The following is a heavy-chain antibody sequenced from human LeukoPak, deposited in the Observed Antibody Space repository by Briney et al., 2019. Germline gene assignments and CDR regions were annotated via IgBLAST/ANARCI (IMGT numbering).Heavy chain of an antibody. V-gene: IGHV3-21*01. CDR1: GFTFSSYS. D-gene: IGHD2-2*01. CDR3: ARAGTEYPMDY. Sequence: GGSLRLSCAASGFTFSSYSMNWVRRAPGKGLEWVSSVSSSSSYIYYADSVKGRFTISRDNAKNSLYLQMNSLRAEDTAVYYCARAGTEYPMDYWGQGTLVTVSS. J-gene: IGHJ4*02. CDR2: VSSSSSYI.